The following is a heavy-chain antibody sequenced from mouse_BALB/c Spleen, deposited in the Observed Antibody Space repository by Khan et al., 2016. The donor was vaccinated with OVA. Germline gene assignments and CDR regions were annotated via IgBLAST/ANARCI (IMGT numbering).Heavy chain of an antibody. V-gene: IGHV1S137*01. CDR3: ARPAYDGYYDY. Sequence: QVQLQQSGPELVRPGVSVKISCKGSGYTFTDYAMYWVKQSHAKSLEWIGLISTYSGNTNYNQKFKGKATMTVDKSSSKAYMALARLTSEDSAIYYCARPAYDGYYDYWGQGTTLTVSS. J-gene: IGHJ2*01. CDR1: GYTFTDYA. CDR2: ISTYSGNT. D-gene: IGHD2-3*01.